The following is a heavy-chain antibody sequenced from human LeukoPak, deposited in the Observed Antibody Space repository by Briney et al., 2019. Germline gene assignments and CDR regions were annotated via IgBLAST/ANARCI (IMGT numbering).Heavy chain of an antibody. CDR1: GFTFGSYT. D-gene: IGHD3-9*01. CDR3: VIVRGYFDSSGTDY. J-gene: IGHJ4*02. V-gene: IGHV3-64D*06. Sequence: GGSLRLSCSASGFTFGSYTVHWVRQAPGKGLEFVSAITSTGGNTYYADSVTGRFTLSRDNSKNTLYLQMSSLRAEDTAVYYCVIVRGYFDSSGTDYWGQGTLVTVSS. CDR2: ITSTGGNT.